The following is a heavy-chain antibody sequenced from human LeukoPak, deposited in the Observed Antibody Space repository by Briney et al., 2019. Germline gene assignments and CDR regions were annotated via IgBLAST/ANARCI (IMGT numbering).Heavy chain of an antibody. CDR2: ISSSSGAI. V-gene: IGHV3-48*01. Sequence: GGSLSFSCAASGFTFSGYSMNWVRQAPGKGLQWISYISSSSGAIFYADSVKGRFTISRDNAKNSLFLEMSSLRPEDTAVYYCARDGWVQNDPTSFAWWGQRTLVTVSS. CDR1: GFTFSGYS. CDR3: ARDGWVQNDPTSFAW. J-gene: IGHJ4*02. D-gene: IGHD3-16*01.